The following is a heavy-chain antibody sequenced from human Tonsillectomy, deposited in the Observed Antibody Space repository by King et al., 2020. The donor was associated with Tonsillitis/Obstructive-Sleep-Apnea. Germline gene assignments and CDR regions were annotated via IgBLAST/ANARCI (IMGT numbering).Heavy chain of an antibody. Sequence: VQLVESGGGLVKPGGSLRLSCADSGFTFSSYRMNWVRQAPGKGLEWVSSISSSSSYIYYAESVKGRFTISRDNAKNSLYLQMNSLRAEDTAVYYCASSLSSAFDIWGQGTMVTVSS. CDR2: ISSSSSYI. CDR3: ASSLSSAFDI. CDR1: GFTFSSYR. V-gene: IGHV3-21*01. D-gene: IGHD5/OR15-5a*01. J-gene: IGHJ3*02.